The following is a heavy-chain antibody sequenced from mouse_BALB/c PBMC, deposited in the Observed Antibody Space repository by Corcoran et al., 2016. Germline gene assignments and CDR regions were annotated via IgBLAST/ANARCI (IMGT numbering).Heavy chain of an antibody. J-gene: IGHJ4*01. CDR1: GYSFTSYY. CDR3: ASGGDYDEDYYAMDD. Sequence: EIQLQQSGPELMKPGASVKISCKASGYSFTSYYMHWVKQSHGKSLEWIGYIDPFNGGTSYNQKFKGKATLTVDKSSSTDYMHLSSLTSEDSAVYYCASGGDYDEDYYAMDDGGQGTSVTVSS. CDR2: IDPFNGGT. V-gene: IGHV1S135*01. D-gene: IGHD2-4*01.